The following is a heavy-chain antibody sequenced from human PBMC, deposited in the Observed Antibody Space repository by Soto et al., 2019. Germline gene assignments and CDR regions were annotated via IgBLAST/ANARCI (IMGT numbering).Heavy chain of an antibody. CDR2: THHSGST. CDR1: GGSLSGNY. V-gene: IGHV4-34*01. CDR3: ARTTAAIHLNY. J-gene: IGHJ4*02. Sequence: PSETLSLTCAVYGGSLSGNYWGWIRQPPGKGLEWIGETHHSGSTAYNPSLESRATISVDTSRNQFSLKLNSVTAADTAVYYCARTTAAIHLNYWSQGTLVTVSS. D-gene: IGHD2-21*02.